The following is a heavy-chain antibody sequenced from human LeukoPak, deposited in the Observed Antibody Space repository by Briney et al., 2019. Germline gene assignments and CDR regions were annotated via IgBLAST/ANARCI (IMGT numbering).Heavy chain of an antibody. CDR1: GFTFSSYS. V-gene: IGHV3-21*01. CDR2: ISSSSSYI. J-gene: IGHJ4*02. CDR3: AREDGDGYNSY. D-gene: IGHD5-12*01. Sequence: GGSLRLSCAASGFTFSSYSMSWVRQAPGKGLEWVSSISSSSSYIYYADSVKGRFTISRDNAKNSLYLQMNSLRAEDTAVYYCAREDGDGYNSYWGQGTLVTVSS.